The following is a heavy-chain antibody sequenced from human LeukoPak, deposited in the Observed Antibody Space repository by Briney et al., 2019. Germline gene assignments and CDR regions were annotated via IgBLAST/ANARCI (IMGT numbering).Heavy chain of an antibody. V-gene: IGHV3-48*03. CDR3: ARGEGSGWPRPHFYFDY. Sequence: GGSLRLSCTGSGFVLSSYEMTWFRQAPGKGLEWVSSVDYSGDSPYYADSVKGRFTISRDNAKNSLYLQMNSLRAEDTAVYYCARGEGSGWPRPHFYFDYWGQGTLVTVSS. CDR2: VDYSGDSP. J-gene: IGHJ4*02. D-gene: IGHD6-19*01. CDR1: GFVLSSYE.